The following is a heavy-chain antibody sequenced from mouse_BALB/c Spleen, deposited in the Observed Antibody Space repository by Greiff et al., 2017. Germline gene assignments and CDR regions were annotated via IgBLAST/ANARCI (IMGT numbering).Heavy chain of an antibody. CDR2: IWGDGST. D-gene: IGHD2-14*01. CDR3: APHRYDWVMDY. V-gene: IGHV2-6-7*01. J-gene: IGHJ4*01. Sequence: QVQLQQSGPGLVAPSQSLSITCTASGFSLTGYGVNWVRQPPGKGLEWLGMIWGDGSTDYNSALKSRLSISKDNSKSQVFLKMNSLQTDDTARYYCAPHRYDWVMDYWGQGTSVTVSA. CDR1: GFSLTGYG.